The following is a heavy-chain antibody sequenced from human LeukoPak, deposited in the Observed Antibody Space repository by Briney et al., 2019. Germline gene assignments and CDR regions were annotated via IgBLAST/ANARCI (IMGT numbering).Heavy chain of an antibody. J-gene: IGHJ6*03. CDR1: GFTFSSYW. CDR2: IKQDGSEK. D-gene: IGHD6-19*01. Sequence: TGGSLRLSCAASGFTFSSYWMSWVRQAPGKGLEWVANIKQDGSEKYYVDSVKGRFTISRDNSKNTLYLQMGSLRAEDMAVYYCARGNSSGWYEDYMDVWGKGTTVTVSS. CDR3: ARGNSSGWYEDYMDV. V-gene: IGHV3-7*01.